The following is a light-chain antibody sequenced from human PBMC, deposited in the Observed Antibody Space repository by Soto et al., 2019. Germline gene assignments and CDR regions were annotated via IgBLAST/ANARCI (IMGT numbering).Light chain of an antibody. CDR2: GAA. J-gene: IGKJ4*01. V-gene: IGKV3-15*01. CDR3: QHYNEWPLT. CDR1: KSVSNN. Sequence: ETVMTQSPATLSESQGERATLSCRASKSVSNNLAWYQQKPGQAPWLLIYGAAARATGIPARFSGSGFGTEFTLTISSLQSEDSAVYYCQHYNEWPLTFGGGTKVEIK.